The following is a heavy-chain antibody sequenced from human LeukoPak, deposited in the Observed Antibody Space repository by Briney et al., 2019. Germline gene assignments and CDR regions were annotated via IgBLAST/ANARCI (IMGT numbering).Heavy chain of an antibody. CDR1: GYNFDRYG. V-gene: IGHV1-18*04. CDR2: INPYNGNT. D-gene: IGHD2-2*01. CDR3: ARDLGHCRNIICSSSAY. Sequence: ASVKVSCQGSGYNFDRYGVSWVRQAPGQGLEWMGWINPYNGNTIYAQKFEGRVTVTTDTSTNTVYMDLRSLRSDDTAVYYRARDLGHCRNIICSSSAYWGQGTLVTVSS. J-gene: IGHJ4*02.